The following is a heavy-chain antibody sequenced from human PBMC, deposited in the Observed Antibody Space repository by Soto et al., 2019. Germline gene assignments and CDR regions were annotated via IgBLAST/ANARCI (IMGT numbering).Heavy chain of an antibody. CDR3: ERDGPPTDY. J-gene: IGHJ4*02. CDR1: GYTFSSYH. V-gene: IGHV1-18*01. CDR2: ISAYNGNT. Sequence: QVQLVQSGAEVKKPGASVKVSCKASGYTFSSYHLSWVRQAPGEGLEWMGWISAYNGNTNYAQKLQGRVTMTRDTSTSTAYMELRSLRSDVTAVYYCERDGPPTDYWGQGTLVTVSS.